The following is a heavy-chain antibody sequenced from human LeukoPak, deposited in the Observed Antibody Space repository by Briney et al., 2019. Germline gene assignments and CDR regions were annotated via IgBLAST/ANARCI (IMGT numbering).Heavy chain of an antibody. CDR3: ARGGYSYGRYYYYGMDV. J-gene: IGHJ6*02. D-gene: IGHD5-18*01. V-gene: IGHV3-48*03. CDR1: GFTFSSYE. Sequence: PGGSLRLSCAASGFTFSSYEMNWVRQAPGKGLEWVSYISSSGSTIYYADSVKGRFTISRDNAKNSLYLQMNSLRAEDTAVYYCARGGYSYGRYYYYGMDVWGQGTTVTASS. CDR2: ISSSGSTI.